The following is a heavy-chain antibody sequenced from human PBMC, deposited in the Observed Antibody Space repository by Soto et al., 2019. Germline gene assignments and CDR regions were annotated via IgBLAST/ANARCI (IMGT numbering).Heavy chain of an antibody. CDR1: GGTFSSYA. D-gene: IGHD2-2*01. CDR3: ATSYCISTSCYFDY. CDR2: IIPIFGTA. Sequence: QVQLVQSGAGVKKPGSSVKVSCKASGGTFSSYAISWVRQAPGQGLEWMGGIIPIFGTANYAQKFQGRVTITADESTSTAYMELSSLRSEDTAVYYCATSYCISTSCYFDYWGQGTLVTVSS. V-gene: IGHV1-69*12. J-gene: IGHJ4*02.